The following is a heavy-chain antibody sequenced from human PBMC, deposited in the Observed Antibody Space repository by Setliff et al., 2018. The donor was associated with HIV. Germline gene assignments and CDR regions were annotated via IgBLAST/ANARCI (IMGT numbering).Heavy chain of an antibody. D-gene: IGHD3-22*01. CDR1: GGSVSDYY. J-gene: IGHJ6*02. Sequence: PSETLSLTCTVSGGSVSDYYWSWIRQPPGRGLEWIGYIYYSGNTNYKPSLKRRVTISVDTSKNQFSLKLRSVTAADTAVYYCARERSSGYHSYYYHYGMDVWGQGTTVTV. CDR3: ARERSSGYHSYYYHYGMDV. V-gene: IGHV4-59*02. CDR2: IYYSGNT.